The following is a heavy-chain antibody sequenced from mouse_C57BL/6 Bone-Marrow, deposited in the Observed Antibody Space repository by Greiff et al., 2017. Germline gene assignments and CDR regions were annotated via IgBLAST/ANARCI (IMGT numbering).Heavy chain of an antibody. CDR1: GFTFSSYA. J-gene: IGHJ2*01. D-gene: IGHD1-1*01. V-gene: IGHV5-4*03. CDR2: ISDGGSYT. Sequence: EVKLEESGGGLVKPGGSLKLSCAASGFTFSSYAMSWVRQTPEKRLEWVATISDGGSYTYYPDNVKGRFTISRDNAKNNLYMQMSHLKSEDTAMYYCARGGFITTVVAPDYWGQGTTLTVSS. CDR3: ARGGFITTVVAPDY.